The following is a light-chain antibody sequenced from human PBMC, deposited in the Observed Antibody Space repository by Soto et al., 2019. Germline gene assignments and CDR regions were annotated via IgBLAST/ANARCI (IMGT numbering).Light chain of an antibody. CDR2: AAS. CDR3: HQISSTVLT. V-gene: IGKV1-39*01. CDR1: QSISSY. J-gene: IGKJ4*01. Sequence: DIQMTQSPSSLSASVGDRVTITCRASQSISSYLNWYQQKPGKAPKLLIYAASSLQGGVTSRFNGSGSGTDFHLTICSLQRKDCAIFYCHQISSTVLTFVGGTKVEIK.